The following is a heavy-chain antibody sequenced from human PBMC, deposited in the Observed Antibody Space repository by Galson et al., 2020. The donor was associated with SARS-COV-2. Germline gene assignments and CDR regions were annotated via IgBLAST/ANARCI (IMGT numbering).Heavy chain of an antibody. CDR1: GYTLTELS. Sequence: ASVKVSCKVSGYTLTELSMHWVRQAPGKGLEWMGGFDPEYGETNYAQKFQGRVTMTEDTSTDTAYMELSSLRSEDTAVYYCATALYYDGAGGLLLDFDYWGQGTLVTVCS. J-gene: IGHJ4*02. CDR2: FDPEYGET. V-gene: IGHV1-24*01. CDR3: ATALYYDGAGGLLLDFDY. D-gene: IGHD3-10*01.